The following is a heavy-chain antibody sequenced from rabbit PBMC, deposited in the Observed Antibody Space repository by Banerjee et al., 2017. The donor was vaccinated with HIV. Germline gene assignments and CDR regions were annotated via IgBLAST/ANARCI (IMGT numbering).Heavy chain of an antibody. CDR1: GFDFSSNA. V-gene: IGHV1S40*01. D-gene: IGHD7-1*01. CDR3: ARRYAGYGDAFDP. CDR2: IYTDNSDST. J-gene: IGHJ2*01. Sequence: QSLEESGGGLVQPEGSLTLTCKASGFDFSSNAMCWVRQAPGKGLEWIGCIYTDNSDSTYYASWAKGRFTISKTSSTTVTLQMTSLTAADTATYFCARRYAGYGDAFDPWGPGTLVTVS.